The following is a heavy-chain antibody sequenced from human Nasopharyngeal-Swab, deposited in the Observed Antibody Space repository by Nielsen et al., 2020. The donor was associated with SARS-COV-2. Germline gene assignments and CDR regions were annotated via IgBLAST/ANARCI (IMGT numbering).Heavy chain of an antibody. CDR3: ARGDSSSSTGVDY. D-gene: IGHD6-6*01. V-gene: IGHV3-30-3*01. CDR2: TSYDGSNK. J-gene: IGHJ4*02. Sequence: VRQAPGKGLEWVAVTSYDGSNKYYADSVKGRFTISRDNSKNTLYLQMNSLRAEDTAVYYCARGDSSSSTGVDYWGQGTLVTVSS.